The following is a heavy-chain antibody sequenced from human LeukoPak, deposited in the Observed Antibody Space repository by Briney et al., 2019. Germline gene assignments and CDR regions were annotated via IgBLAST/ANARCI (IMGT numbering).Heavy chain of an antibody. V-gene: IGHV3-48*03. CDR2: VTSSGGTT. Sequence: PGGSLRLSCAASGFTFNNYEMNWVRQAPGKGLEWISYVTSSGGTTYYADSVKGRFTISRDNAKNSLYLQMYSLRAEDTAVYYCAREGGSKNWFDPWGQGTLVTVSS. J-gene: IGHJ5*02. CDR1: GFTFNNYE. D-gene: IGHD1-26*01. CDR3: AREGGSKNWFDP.